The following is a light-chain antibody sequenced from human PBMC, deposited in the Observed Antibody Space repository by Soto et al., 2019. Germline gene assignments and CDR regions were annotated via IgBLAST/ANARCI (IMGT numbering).Light chain of an antibody. Sequence: ETVMTQSPATLSVSPGESATLSCRASQTVRGNLAWYQQKVGQAPRLLLYGASTRATSIPARFSGSGSGTDFTLTLSSLQSEDSAVYYCQQYNDWPLTFGGGTKVDIK. CDR2: GAS. CDR1: QTVRGN. V-gene: IGKV3-15*01. CDR3: QQYNDWPLT. J-gene: IGKJ4*01.